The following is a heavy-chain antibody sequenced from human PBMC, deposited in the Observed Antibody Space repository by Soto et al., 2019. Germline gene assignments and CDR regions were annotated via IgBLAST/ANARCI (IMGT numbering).Heavy chain of an antibody. Sequence: QVQLEESGPGLVKPSETLSLTCTVSGGSIISHYWSWVGQAPGKGLEWIGCIYYRGNTFYNPSLKSRGTISVDTSNNQFSLKLDSVTPADTAVYYCARDGREASGIDVWGQGTAVTVSS. J-gene: IGHJ6*02. CDR2: IYYRGNT. D-gene: IGHD1-26*01. CDR3: ARDGREASGIDV. V-gene: IGHV4-59*11. CDR1: GGSIISHY.